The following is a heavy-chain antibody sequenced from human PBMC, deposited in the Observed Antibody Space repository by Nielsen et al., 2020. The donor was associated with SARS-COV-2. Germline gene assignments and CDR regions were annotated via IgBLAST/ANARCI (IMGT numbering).Heavy chain of an antibody. CDR1: GFTFGDYA. CDR2: IRSKAYGGTT. CDR3: TRGGSGGSWGWGMDV. D-gene: IGHD2-15*01. J-gene: IGHJ6*02. V-gene: IGHV3-49*03. Sequence: GESLKISCTASGFTFGDYAMSWFRQAPGKGLEWVGFIRSKAYGGTTEYAASVKGRFTISRDDSKSIAYLQMNSLKTEDTAVYYCTRGGSGGSWGWGMDVWGQGTTVTVSS.